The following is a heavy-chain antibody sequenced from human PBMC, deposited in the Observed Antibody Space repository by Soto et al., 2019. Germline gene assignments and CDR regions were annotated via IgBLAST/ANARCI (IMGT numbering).Heavy chain of an antibody. CDR3: TREGTSSGWYSFFY. V-gene: IGHV4-61*08. CDR1: GGSVSSVDYY. D-gene: IGHD6-19*01. Sequence: QVQLQESGPGLVKPSETLSLTCTVSGGSVSSVDYYWTWVRQPPGKGLEWIGYIHDSGSTNYNPSLKSRVTLSIDSSKNQFSLKLSSVTAADTAVYYCTREGTSSGWYSFFYWGQGTRVTVSS. J-gene: IGHJ4*02. CDR2: IHDSGST.